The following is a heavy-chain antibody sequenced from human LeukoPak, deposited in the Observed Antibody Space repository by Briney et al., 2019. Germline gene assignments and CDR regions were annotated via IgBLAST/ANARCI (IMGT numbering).Heavy chain of an antibody. V-gene: IGHV3-30*18. CDR1: GFTFTMFG. Sequence: GRSLRLSCAASGFTFTMFGMHWVRQAPGKGLEWVALVSYDGSYKSYAASVKGRFILSRDTSRNTLYLQMNSLRPEDTAVYYCAKDLRGYSGSGSPCVDSWGQGTLVTVSS. CDR3: AKDLRGYSGSGSPCVDS. J-gene: IGHJ4*02. CDR2: VSYDGSYK. D-gene: IGHD3-10*01.